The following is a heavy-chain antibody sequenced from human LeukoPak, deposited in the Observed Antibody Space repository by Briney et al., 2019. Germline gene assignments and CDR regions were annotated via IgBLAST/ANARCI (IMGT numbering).Heavy chain of an antibody. CDR3: AKGVVVVPADGEYFQH. Sequence: GGSLRLSCAASGFTFSNYAMSWVRQAPGKGLEWVSTISGNGGSTYYADSVKGRFTISRDNSKNTLYLQMNSLRAEDTAVYYCAKGVVVVPADGEYFQHWGQGTLVTVSS. J-gene: IGHJ1*01. V-gene: IGHV3-23*01. CDR1: GFTFSNYA. CDR2: ISGNGGST. D-gene: IGHD2-2*01.